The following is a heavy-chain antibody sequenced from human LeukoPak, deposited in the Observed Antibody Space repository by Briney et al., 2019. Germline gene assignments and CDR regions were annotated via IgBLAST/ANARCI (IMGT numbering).Heavy chain of an antibody. CDR3: ARRAIAAADTRGIFDY. V-gene: IGHV4-4*02. Sequence: SGTLSLTCAVSGGSISSSNWWSWVRQPPGKGLEWIGEIYHSGSTNYNPSLKSRVTISVDTSKNQFSLKLSSVTAADTAVYYCARRAIAAADTRGIFDYWGQGTLDTVSS. CDR2: IYHSGST. D-gene: IGHD6-13*01. CDR1: GGSISSSNW. J-gene: IGHJ4*02.